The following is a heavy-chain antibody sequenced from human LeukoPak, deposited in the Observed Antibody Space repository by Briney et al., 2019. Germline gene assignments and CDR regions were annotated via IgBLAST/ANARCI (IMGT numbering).Heavy chain of an antibody. CDR1: GFSFSDHY. CDR3: VRVRYSYGYGYFDY. CDR2: TRNKANSYTT. Sequence: PGGSLRLSCAASGFSFSDHYMDWVRQAPGKGLEWAGRTRNKANSYTTEYAASVKGRFTISREDSKNSLYLQMNSLKTEDTAVYYCVRVRYSYGYGYFDYWGQGTLVTVSS. J-gene: IGHJ4*02. D-gene: IGHD5-18*01. V-gene: IGHV3-72*01.